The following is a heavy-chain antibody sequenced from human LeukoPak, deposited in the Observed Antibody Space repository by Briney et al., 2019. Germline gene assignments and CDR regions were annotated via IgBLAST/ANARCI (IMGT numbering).Heavy chain of an antibody. D-gene: IGHD5-24*01. Sequence: SETLSLTCTVSGGSISSSSYYWGWIRQPPGTGLEWIGSIYYSGSTYYNPSLKSRVTISVDTSKNQFSLKLSSVTAADTAVYYCARGGYNTDDAFDIWGQGTMVTVSS. CDR1: GGSISSSSYY. J-gene: IGHJ3*02. CDR3: ARGGYNTDDAFDI. V-gene: IGHV4-39*07. CDR2: IYYSGST.